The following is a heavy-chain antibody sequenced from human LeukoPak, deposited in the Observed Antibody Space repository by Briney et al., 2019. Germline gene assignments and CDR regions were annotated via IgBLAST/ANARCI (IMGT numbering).Heavy chain of an antibody. Sequence: SEPLSLTCTVSGDSISIYYWSWIRQSPGKELEWIGYMYNRGSTIYNPSLKSRVTISTDTSKNQFSLRLTCVTAGDTAVYYCARAEKAVTGTLDSWGQGTLITVSS. V-gene: IGHV4-59*01. D-gene: IGHD6-19*01. CDR3: ARAEKAVTGTLDS. CDR1: GDSISIYY. CDR2: MYNRGST. J-gene: IGHJ4*02.